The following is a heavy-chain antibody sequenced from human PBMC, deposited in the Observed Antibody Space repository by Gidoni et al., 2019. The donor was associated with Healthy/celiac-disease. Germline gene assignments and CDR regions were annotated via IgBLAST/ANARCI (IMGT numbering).Heavy chain of an antibody. Sequence: WISAYNGNTNYAQKLQGRVTMTTDTSTSTAYMALRGLRSDDTAVYYCARDRGDSIKGGWFDPWGQGTLVTVSS. CDR3: ARDRGDSIKGGWFDP. CDR2: ISAYNGNT. D-gene: IGHD3-10*01. J-gene: IGHJ5*02. V-gene: IGHV1-18*01.